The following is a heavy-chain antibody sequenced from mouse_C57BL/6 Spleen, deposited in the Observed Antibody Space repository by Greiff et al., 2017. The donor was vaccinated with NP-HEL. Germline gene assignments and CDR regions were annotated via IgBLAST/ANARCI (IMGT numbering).Heavy chain of an antibody. CDR3: ARPTSYSKGFAY. J-gene: IGHJ3*01. CDR1: GYTFTSYW. Sequence: VQLQQPGAELVKPGASVKMSCKASGYTFTSYWITWVKQRPGQGLEWIGDIYPGSGSTNYNEKFKSKATLTVDTSSSTAYMQLSSLTSEDSAVYYCARPTSYSKGFAYWGQGTLVTVSA. CDR2: IYPGSGST. D-gene: IGHD2-5*01. V-gene: IGHV1-55*01.